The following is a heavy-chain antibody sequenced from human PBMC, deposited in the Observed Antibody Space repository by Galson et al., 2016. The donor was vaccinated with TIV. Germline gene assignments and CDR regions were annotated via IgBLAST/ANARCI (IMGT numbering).Heavy chain of an antibody. Sequence: SLRLSCAASGFTFDDYGMHWVRQPPGKGLEWVSGITWNSVGIDYADSVKGRFTISSDNAKNSLYLQMNSLRPDDTALYYCAKEQSCGGDCYLFDFWGQGALGTVSS. J-gene: IGHJ4*02. CDR2: ITWNSVGI. CDR1: GFTFDDYG. D-gene: IGHD2-21*02. CDR3: AKEQSCGGDCYLFDF. V-gene: IGHV3-9*01.